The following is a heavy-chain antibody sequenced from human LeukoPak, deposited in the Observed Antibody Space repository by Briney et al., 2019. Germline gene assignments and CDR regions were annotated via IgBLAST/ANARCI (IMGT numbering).Heavy chain of an antibody. CDR2: IIPIFGTA. J-gene: IGHJ5*02. CDR3: ARTPTMTDIRWFDP. CDR1: GYTFTSYG. Sequence: SVKVSCKASGYTFTSYGISWVRQAPGQGLEWMGGIIPIFGTANYAQKFQGRVTITADESTSTAYMELSSLRSEDTAVYYCARTPTMTDIRWFDPWGQGTLVTVSS. V-gene: IGHV1-69*13. D-gene: IGHD3-22*01.